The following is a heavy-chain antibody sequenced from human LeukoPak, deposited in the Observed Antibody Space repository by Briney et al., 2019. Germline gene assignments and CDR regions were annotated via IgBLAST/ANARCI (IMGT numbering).Heavy chain of an antibody. CDR1: GGTFSSYA. J-gene: IGHJ3*02. CDR2: IIPILGIA. V-gene: IGHV1-69*04. CDR3: ATGGSEKKWGDAFDI. D-gene: IGHD2-15*01. Sequence: GSSVKVSCKASGGTFSSYAISWVRQAPGQGLEWMGRIIPILGIANYAQKFQGRVTITADKSTSTAYMELSSLRSEDTAVYYCATGGSEKKWGDAFDIWGQGTMVTVSS.